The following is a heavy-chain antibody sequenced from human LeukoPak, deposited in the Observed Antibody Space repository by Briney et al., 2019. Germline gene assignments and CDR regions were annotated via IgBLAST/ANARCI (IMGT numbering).Heavy chain of an antibody. Sequence: GASVKVSCKASGYTFTGYYMHWVRQAPGQGLEWMGWINPNSGGTNYAQKFQGRVTMTRDTSISTAYMELSRLRSDDTAVCYCASRTCSGGSCYYYGMDVWGQGTTVTVSS. V-gene: IGHV1-2*02. J-gene: IGHJ6*02. CDR2: INPNSGGT. CDR3: ASRTCSGGSCYYYGMDV. D-gene: IGHD2-15*01. CDR1: GYTFTGYY.